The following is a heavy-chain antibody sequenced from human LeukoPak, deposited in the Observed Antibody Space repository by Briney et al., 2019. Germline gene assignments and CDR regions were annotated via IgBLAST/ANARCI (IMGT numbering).Heavy chain of an antibody. V-gene: IGHV3-15*01. D-gene: IGHD3-22*01. CDR1: GFSFSNAW. J-gene: IGHJ4*02. Sequence: GGSLRLSCAASGFSFSNAWMNWVRQAPGKGLEWIGRIKIGTTDYAAPVKDRFIISRDDSKNTLYVQMNSLKTEDTAVYYCTTGGGSGYYSYDYWGQGTLVTVSS. CDR3: TTGGGSGYYSYDY. CDR2: IKIGTT.